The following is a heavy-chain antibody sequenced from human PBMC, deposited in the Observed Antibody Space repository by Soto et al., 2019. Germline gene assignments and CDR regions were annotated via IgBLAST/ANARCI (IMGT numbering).Heavy chain of an antibody. CDR1: GFSFSTYS. V-gene: IGHV3-21*01. J-gene: IGHJ3*02. Sequence: EVQLVESGAGRVKPGGSLRLSCAASGFSFSTYSMNWFRQAPGKGLEWVSSINSSSRYIYYPDSLKGRFAISRDNAKNSLFKQMSSLRAEETAVYYCARGSQNFWMREDAFDIWGQGTMVSVSS. CDR3: ARGSQNFWMREDAFDI. D-gene: IGHD3-3*01. CDR2: INSSSRYI.